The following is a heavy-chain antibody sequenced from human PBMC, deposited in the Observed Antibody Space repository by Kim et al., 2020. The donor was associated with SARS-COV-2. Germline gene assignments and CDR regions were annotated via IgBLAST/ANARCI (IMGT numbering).Heavy chain of an antibody. CDR3: ARVSPHSRREYSSSSRRGYFDY. Sequence: SETLSLTCAVYGGSFSGYYWSWIRQPPGKGLEWIGEINHSGSTNYNPSLKSRVTISVDTSKNQFSLKLSSVTAADTAVYYCARVSPHSRREYSSSSRRGYFDYWGQGTLVTVSS. CDR1: GGSFSGYY. CDR2: INHSGST. D-gene: IGHD6-6*01. J-gene: IGHJ4*02. V-gene: IGHV4-34*01.